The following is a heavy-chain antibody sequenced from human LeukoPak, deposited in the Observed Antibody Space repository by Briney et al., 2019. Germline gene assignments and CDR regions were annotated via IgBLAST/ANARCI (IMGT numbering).Heavy chain of an antibody. CDR2: MSNDGSKE. CDR3: ARGNKGVSDPDS. J-gene: IGHJ4*02. CDR1: GFTFSSYA. Sequence: GGSLRLSCAASGFTFSSYAMSWVRQAPGKGLEWVAVMSNDGSKEDYADSVKGRFSISRDNSQNTLYLQMNSLRPEDTAIYYCARGNKGVSDPDSWGQGTLVTVSS. V-gene: IGHV3-30*04. D-gene: IGHD1/OR15-1a*01.